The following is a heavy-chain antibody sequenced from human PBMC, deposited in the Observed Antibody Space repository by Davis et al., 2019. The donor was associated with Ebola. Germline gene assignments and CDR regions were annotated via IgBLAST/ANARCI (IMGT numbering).Heavy chain of an antibody. Sequence: GESLKISCAASGFTFSNYRMHWVRQDPGTGLVWVSRIKNDGSSTTYADSVQGRFTISRDNSKNTLYLQMNSLRAEDTAVYYCAKGDSGYAWGQGTLVTVSS. V-gene: IGHV3-74*01. CDR1: GFTFSNYR. J-gene: IGHJ4*02. CDR3: AKGDSGYA. CDR2: IKNDGSST. D-gene: IGHD5-12*01.